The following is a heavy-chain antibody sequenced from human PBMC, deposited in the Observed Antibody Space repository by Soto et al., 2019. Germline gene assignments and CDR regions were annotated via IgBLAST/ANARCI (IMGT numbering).Heavy chain of an antibody. CDR3: ARVGYQVENY. Sequence: QVQLVQSGAEVKKPGSSVKVSCKASGGTFSSYTISWVRQAPGQGLEWMGRIIPILGIANYAQKFQGRVTMTADKSTRTAYMELSSLRSEDTAVYYCARVGYQVENYWGQGTLVTVSS. CDR1: GGTFSSYT. J-gene: IGHJ4*02. CDR2: IIPILGIA. V-gene: IGHV1-69*02. D-gene: IGHD3-16*02.